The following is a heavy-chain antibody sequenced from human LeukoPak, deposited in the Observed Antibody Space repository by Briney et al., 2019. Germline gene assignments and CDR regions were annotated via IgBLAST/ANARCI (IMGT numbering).Heavy chain of an antibody. Sequence: SETLSLTCTVSGGSISSDNYYWAWIRQHPGKGLEWIGYISYSGSTHYSSSLKSRATISVDSSTSQFSLRLNSVTAADTAVYYCARGVASYFDLDDAFDIWGQGTMVTVSS. D-gene: IGHD3-9*01. J-gene: IGHJ3*02. CDR3: ARGVASYFDLDDAFDI. V-gene: IGHV4-31*03. CDR1: GGSISSDNYY. CDR2: ISYSGST.